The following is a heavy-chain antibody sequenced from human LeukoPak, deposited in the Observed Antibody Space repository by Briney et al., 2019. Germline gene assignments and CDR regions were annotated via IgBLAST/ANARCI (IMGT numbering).Heavy chain of an antibody. CDR3: ARSSGSGLLVWEAPHYDEYFHY. CDR2: ISVYNGDA. D-gene: IGHD3-22*01. CDR1: GYTFISYG. V-gene: IGHV1-18*01. Sequence: ASVKVSCKASGYTFISYGINWVRQAPGHGPEWMGWISVYNGDAQYAHQMQGRLTLTADTSTNTAYMELRSLRSDDTAVYFCARSSGSGLLVWEAPHYDEYFHYWGQGTLVTVSS. J-gene: IGHJ1*01.